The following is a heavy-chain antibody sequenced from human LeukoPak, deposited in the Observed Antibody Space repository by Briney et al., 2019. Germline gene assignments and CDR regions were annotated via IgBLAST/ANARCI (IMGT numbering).Heavy chain of an antibody. CDR3: ARGVFWSGYYGNWFDP. CDR2: INHSGST. V-gene: IGHV4-34*01. D-gene: IGHD3-3*01. CDR1: GGSFSGYH. Sequence: SETLSLTCAVCGGSFSGYHWSWIRQPPGKGLEWIGEINHSGSTNYNPSLKSRVTISVDTSKNQFSLKLSSVTAADTAVYYCARGVFWSGYYGNWFDPWGQGTLVTVSS. J-gene: IGHJ5*02.